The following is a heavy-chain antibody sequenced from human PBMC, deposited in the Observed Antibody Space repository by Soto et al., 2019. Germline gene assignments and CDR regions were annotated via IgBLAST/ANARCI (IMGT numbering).Heavy chain of an antibody. CDR1: GFTFSSYA. D-gene: IGHD6-19*01. Sequence: GGSLRLSCAASGFTFSSYAMSWVRQAPGKGLEWVSAISGSGGSTYYADSVKGRFTISRDNSKNTLYLQMNSLRAEDTAVYYCAKFSGGRGIAVAGILAAWGQGTLVTVSS. J-gene: IGHJ4*02. V-gene: IGHV3-23*01. CDR3: AKFSGGRGIAVAGILAA. CDR2: ISGSGGST.